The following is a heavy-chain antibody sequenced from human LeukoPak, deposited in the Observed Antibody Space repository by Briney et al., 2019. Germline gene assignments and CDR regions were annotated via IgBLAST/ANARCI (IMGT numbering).Heavy chain of an antibody. D-gene: IGHD6-19*01. Sequence: GGSLRLSCAASEFTFSSYAMHWVRQAPGRGLEWVAVISYDGGHKYYTDSVKGRFTLSRDSSRNTLYLQMNSLRVDDTAVYYCAGDTHSSSWYDHWGQGTLVTVSS. V-gene: IGHV3-30*14. CDR3: AGDTHSSSWYDH. J-gene: IGHJ5*02. CDR2: ISYDGGHK. CDR1: EFTFSSYA.